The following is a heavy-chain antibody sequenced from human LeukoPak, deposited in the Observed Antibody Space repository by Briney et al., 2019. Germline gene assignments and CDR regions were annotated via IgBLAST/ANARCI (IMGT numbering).Heavy chain of an antibody. D-gene: IGHD5-12*01. CDR1: GFTFSSFD. CDR3: AKDSGYDLYYFDY. CDR2: IGTASDT. J-gene: IGHJ4*02. Sequence: GGSLRLSCAASGFTFSSFDMHWVRQPTGQGLEWVSTIGTASDTYYPGSVEGRFTLSRDNAKNSLYLQMNSLRAEDTALYYCAKDSGYDLYYFDYWGQGTLVTVSS. V-gene: IGHV3-13*01.